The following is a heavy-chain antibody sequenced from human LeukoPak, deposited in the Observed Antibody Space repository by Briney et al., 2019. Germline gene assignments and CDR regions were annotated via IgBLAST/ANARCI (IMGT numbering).Heavy chain of an antibody. V-gene: IGHV1-46*01. D-gene: IGHD5-12*01. Sequence: ASVKVSCKASGYTFTCYYMHWVRQAPGQGLEWMGLINPSGTNTNYAQKFQGRVTMTRDTSTSTVYMELSSLRSEDTAVYYCARELRSLRNFDYWGQGTLVTVSS. J-gene: IGHJ4*02. CDR2: INPSGTNT. CDR1: GYTFTCYY. CDR3: ARELRSLRNFDY.